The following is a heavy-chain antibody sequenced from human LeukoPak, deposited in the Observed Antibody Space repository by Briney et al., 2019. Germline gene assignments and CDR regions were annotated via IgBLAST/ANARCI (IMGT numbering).Heavy chain of an antibody. V-gene: IGHV3-48*03. CDR1: GFTFSSYE. D-gene: IGHD1-20*01. CDR2: ISSSGSTI. CDR3: ARGITGRVYYYMDV. Sequence: GGSLRLSCAASGFTFSSYEMNWVRQAPGKGLEWVSYISSSGSTIYYADSVKGRFTISRDNAKNSLYLQMNSLRAEDTAVYYCARGITGRVYYYMDVWGKGTTVTVSS. J-gene: IGHJ6*03.